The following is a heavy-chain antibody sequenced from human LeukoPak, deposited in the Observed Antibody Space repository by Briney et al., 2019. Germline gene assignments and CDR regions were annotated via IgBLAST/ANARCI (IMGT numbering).Heavy chain of an antibody. J-gene: IGHJ4*02. CDR3: ARDRYRSGGDFDY. D-gene: IGHD2-21*01. CDR2: ISSSSSYI. CDR1: GFTFSSYS. V-gene: IGHV3-21*01. Sequence: GGSLRLSRAASGFTFSSYSMNWVRQAPGKGLEWVSSISSSSSYIYYADSVKGRFTISRDNAKNSLYLQMNSLRAEDTAVYYCARDRYRSGGDFDYWGQGTLVTVSS.